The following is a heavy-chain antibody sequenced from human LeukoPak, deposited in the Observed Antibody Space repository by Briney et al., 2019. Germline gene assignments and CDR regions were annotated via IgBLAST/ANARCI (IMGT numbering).Heavy chain of an antibody. Sequence: SGPALVXPTQTLTLTCTFSGFSLSTSGMRVSWIRQPPGKALEWLARIDWDDDKFYSTSLKTRPTISKDTSKNQVVLTMTNMDPVDTATYYCARIYGDYVIDYWGQGTLVTVSS. CDR3: ARIYGDYVIDY. CDR1: GFSLSTSGMR. D-gene: IGHD4-17*01. V-gene: IGHV2-70*04. CDR2: IDWDDDK. J-gene: IGHJ4*02.